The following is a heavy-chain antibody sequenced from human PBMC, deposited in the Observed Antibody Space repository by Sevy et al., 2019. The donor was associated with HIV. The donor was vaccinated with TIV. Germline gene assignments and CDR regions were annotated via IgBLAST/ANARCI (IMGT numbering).Heavy chain of an antibody. D-gene: IGHD3-10*01. V-gene: IGHV3-23*01. CDR3: AKDRGSLLWAYYFDY. Sequence: GGSLRLSCAASGFTFSSYAMSWVRQAPGKGLEWVSAISGRGGSTYYADSVKGRFTISRDNSKNTLYLQMNSLRAEDTAVYYCAKDRGSLLWAYYFDYWGQGTLVTVSS. J-gene: IGHJ4*02. CDR2: ISGRGGST. CDR1: GFTFSSYA.